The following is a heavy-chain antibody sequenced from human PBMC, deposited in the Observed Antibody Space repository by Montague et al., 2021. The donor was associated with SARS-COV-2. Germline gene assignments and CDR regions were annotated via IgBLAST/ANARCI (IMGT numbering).Heavy chain of an antibody. CDR2: IYYSGST. V-gene: IGHV4-59*01. CDR1: GGSISSYY. D-gene: IGHD3-10*01. Sequence: SETLSLTCTVSGGSISSYYWSWIRQPPGKGLEWIGYIYYSGSTNYNPSLKSRVTISVDTSKNQFSLKLSSVTAADTAVYYCARMQWLGVRAFDVWGQGTLVTVSS. J-gene: IGHJ3*01. CDR3: ARMQWLGVRAFDV.